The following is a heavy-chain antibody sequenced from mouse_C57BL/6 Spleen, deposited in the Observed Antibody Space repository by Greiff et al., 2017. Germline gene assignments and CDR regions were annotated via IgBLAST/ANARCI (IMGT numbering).Heavy chain of an antibody. V-gene: IGHV1-15*01. CDR2: IDPETGGT. J-gene: IGHJ4*01. D-gene: IGHD4-1*01. CDR1: GYTFTDYE. Sequence: VKLMESGAELVRPGASVTLSCKASGYTFTDYEMHWVKQTPVHGLEWIGAIDPETGGTAYNQKFKGKAILTADKSSSTAYMELRSLTSEDSAVYYCTRLNWGAMDYWGQGTSVTVSS. CDR3: TRLNWGAMDY.